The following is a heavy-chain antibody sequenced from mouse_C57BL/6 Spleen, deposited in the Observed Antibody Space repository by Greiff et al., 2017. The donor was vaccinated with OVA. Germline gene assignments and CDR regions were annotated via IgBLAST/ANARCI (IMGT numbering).Heavy chain of an antibody. V-gene: IGHV1-82*01. CDR1: GYAFSSSW. J-gene: IGHJ2*01. D-gene: IGHD2-3*01. CDR2: IYPGDGDT. Sequence: QVQLQQSGPELVKPGASVKLSCKASGYAFSSSWMNWVKQRPGKGLEWIGRIYPGDGDTNYNGKFKGKATLTADKSSSTAYMQLSSLTSEDSAVYFCARLGDDYYVGYFDYWGQGTTLTVSS. CDR3: ARLGDDYYVGYFDY.